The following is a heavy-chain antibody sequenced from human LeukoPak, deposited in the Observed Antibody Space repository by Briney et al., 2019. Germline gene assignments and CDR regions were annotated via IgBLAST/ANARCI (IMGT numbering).Heavy chain of an antibody. D-gene: IGHD6-19*01. Sequence: GGSLRLTCAASGFTFSSYGMHWVRQAPGKGLEWVAFIRYDGSNKYYADSVKGRFTISRDNSKNTLYLQMNSLRAEDTAVYYCAKVAPMTDSSGWYFSPTPDYYYMDVWGKGTTVTISS. CDR3: AKVAPMTDSSGWYFSPTPDYYYMDV. J-gene: IGHJ6*03. CDR2: IRYDGSNK. V-gene: IGHV3-30*02. CDR1: GFTFSSYG.